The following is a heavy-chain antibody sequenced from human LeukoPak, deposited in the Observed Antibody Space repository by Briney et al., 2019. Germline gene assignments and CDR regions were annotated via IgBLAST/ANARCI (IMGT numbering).Heavy chain of an antibody. CDR2: ISGSGGST. V-gene: IGHV3-23*01. CDR1: GFSFRSYS. J-gene: IGHJ3*02. Sequence: PGGSLRLSCAASGFSFRSYSMDWVRQAPGKGLEWVSAISGSGGSTYYADSVKGRFTISRDNSKNTLYLQMNSLRAEDTAVYYCAKDRNFWSGYYSAFDIWGQGTMVTVSS. D-gene: IGHD3-3*01. CDR3: AKDRNFWSGYYSAFDI.